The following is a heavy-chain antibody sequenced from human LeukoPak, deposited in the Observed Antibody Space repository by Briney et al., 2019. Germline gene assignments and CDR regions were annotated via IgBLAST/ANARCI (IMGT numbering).Heavy chain of an antibody. V-gene: IGHV1-18*01. CDR1: VYTFTSYG. Sequence: ASVKVSCKASVYTFTSYGISWVRQAPGQGLEWMGWISAYNGNTNYPHNLHGRDTLTTDTITSTAYMEMRSLRSDDTAVYYCARIQYSGYDSGYWGQGTLVTVSS. J-gene: IGHJ4*02. CDR3: ARIQYSGYDSGY. D-gene: IGHD5-12*01. CDR2: ISAYNGNT.